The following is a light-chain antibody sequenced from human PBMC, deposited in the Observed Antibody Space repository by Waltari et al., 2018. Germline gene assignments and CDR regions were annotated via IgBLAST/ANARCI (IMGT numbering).Light chain of an antibody. CDR1: SSHVGAHNH. CDR2: DIY. Sequence: QSALTQPASVSGSPGQSSTLSCTGTSSHVGAHNHVSWYQQHPGKVPTLLSYDIYKWPTGGSTGCSGPRSGNTASLTIAGLQAEDEADYYCSSHTRSSTWVFGGGTKVTVL. J-gene: IGLJ3*02. V-gene: IGLV2-14*03. CDR3: SSHTRSSTWV.